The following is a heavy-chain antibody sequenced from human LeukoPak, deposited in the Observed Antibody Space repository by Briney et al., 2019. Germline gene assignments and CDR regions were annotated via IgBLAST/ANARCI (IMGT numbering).Heavy chain of an antibody. V-gene: IGHV1-69*13. D-gene: IGHD6-13*01. J-gene: IGHJ5*02. CDR3: ARGPYSSSQFDP. CDR1: GGTFSSYA. Sequence: SVKVSCKASGGTFSSYAISWVRQAPGQGLEWMGGIIPIFGTANYAQKFQGRVTVTADESTSTAYMELSSLRSEDTAVYYCARGPYSSSQFDPWGQGTLVTVSS. CDR2: IIPIFGTA.